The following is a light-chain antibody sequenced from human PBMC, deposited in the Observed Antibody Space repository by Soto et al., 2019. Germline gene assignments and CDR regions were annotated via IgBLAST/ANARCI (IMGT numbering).Light chain of an antibody. J-gene: IGKJ4*01. CDR3: MQALETPLT. V-gene: IGKV2-28*01. CDR1: QNLLYSNGYNY. Sequence: DLVMTQSPLSLPVTPGEPASISCRSSQNLLYSNGYNYLDWYLQKPGQSPQLLIYLGSNRASGVPDRFSGSGSGTDFTLKISRVESEDVGVYYCMQALETPLTFGGGTKV. CDR2: LGS.